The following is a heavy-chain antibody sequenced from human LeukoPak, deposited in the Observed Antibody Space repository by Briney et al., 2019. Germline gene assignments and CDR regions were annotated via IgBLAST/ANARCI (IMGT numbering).Heavy chain of an antibody. CDR3: ARATTVPYYFDY. V-gene: IGHV4-30-4*08. D-gene: IGHD4-11*01. CDR2: IYYSGST. Sequence: SETLSLTCTVSGGSISSGDYYWSWIRQPPGKGLEWIGYIYYSGSTYYNPSLKSRVTISVDTSKNQFSLKLSSVTAADMAVYYCARATTVPYYFDYWGQGTLVTVSS. CDR1: GGSISSGDYY. J-gene: IGHJ4*02.